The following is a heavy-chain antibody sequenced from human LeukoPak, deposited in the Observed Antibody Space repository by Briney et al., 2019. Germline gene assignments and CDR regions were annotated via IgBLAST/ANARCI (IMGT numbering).Heavy chain of an antibody. CDR1: GGSISSYY. CDR3: ARHVATTSRGWGRIYYYYGMDV. J-gene: IGHJ6*02. Sequence: SETLSLTCTVSGGSISSYYWSWIRQPPGKGLEWIGYIYYSGSTNYNPSLKSRVTISVDTSKNQFSLKLSSVTAADTAVYYCARHVATTSRGWGRIYYYYGMDVWGQGTTATVSS. CDR2: IYYSGST. D-gene: IGHD6-19*01. V-gene: IGHV4-59*08.